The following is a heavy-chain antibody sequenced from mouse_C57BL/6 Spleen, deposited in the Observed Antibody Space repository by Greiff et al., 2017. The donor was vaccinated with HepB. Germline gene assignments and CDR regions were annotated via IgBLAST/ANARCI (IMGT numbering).Heavy chain of an antibody. Sequence: DVQLVESGGDLVKPGGSLKLSCAASGFTFSSYGMSWVRQTPDKRLEWVATISSGGSYTYYPDSVKGRFTISRDNAKNTLYLQMSSLKSEDTAMYYCASVYYGSRFDYWGQGTTLTVSS. J-gene: IGHJ2*01. V-gene: IGHV5-6*01. CDR3: ASVYYGSRFDY. D-gene: IGHD1-1*01. CDR1: GFTFSSYG. CDR2: ISSGGSYT.